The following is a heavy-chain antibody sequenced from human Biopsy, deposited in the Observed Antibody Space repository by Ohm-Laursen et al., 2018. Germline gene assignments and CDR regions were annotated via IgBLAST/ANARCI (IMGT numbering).Heavy chain of an antibody. D-gene: IGHD3-22*01. Sequence: TLSLTCSVSGDSINNYYWSWIRQPAGKGLEWIGRIYTSGSPNYNLSLESRVTMSVDTSKNQFSLNLSSVTAADTAIYYCARDRGYYSDRTVPGYFDLWGRGTLVTVSS. CDR3: ARDRGYYSDRTVPGYFDL. CDR2: IYTSGSP. CDR1: GDSINNYY. V-gene: IGHV4-4*07. J-gene: IGHJ2*01.